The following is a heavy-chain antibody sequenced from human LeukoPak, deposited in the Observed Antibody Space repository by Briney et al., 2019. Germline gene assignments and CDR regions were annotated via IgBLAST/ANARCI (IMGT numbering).Heavy chain of an antibody. CDR1: GYTFTSYA. D-gene: IGHD4-23*01. CDR3: ARDLGYGGNSERGESGPFQH. Sequence: ASVKVSCKASGYTFTSYAMHWVRQAPGQRLEWMGWINAGNGNTKYSQKFQGRVTITRDTSASTAYMELSSLRSEDTAVYYCARDLGYGGNSERGESGPFQHWGQGTLVTVSS. J-gene: IGHJ1*01. CDR2: INAGNGNT. V-gene: IGHV1-3*01.